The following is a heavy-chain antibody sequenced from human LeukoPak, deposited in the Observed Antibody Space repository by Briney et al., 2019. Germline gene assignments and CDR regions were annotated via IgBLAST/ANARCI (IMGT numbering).Heavy chain of an antibody. CDR1: GGTFSSYA. D-gene: IGHD3-22*01. CDR3: AREPAYDSSGYYYFDY. J-gene: IGHJ4*02. Sequence: ASVKVSCKASGGTFSSYAISWVRQAPGQGLEWMGGIIPIFGTANYAQKFQGRVTITADESTSTAYMELSSLRSEDTAVYYCAREPAYDSSGYYYFDYWGQGTLVTVSS. V-gene: IGHV1-69*01. CDR2: IIPIFGTA.